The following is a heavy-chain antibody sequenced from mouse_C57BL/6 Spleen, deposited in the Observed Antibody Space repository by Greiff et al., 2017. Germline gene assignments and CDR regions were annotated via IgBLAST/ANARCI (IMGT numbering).Heavy chain of an antibody. CDR1: GYAFSNYL. CDR2: INPGSGGT. V-gene: IGHV1-54*01. D-gene: IGHD2-2*01. J-gene: IGHJ3*01. Sequence: VQLQQSGAELVRPGTSVKVSCKASGYAFSNYLFAWVKQRPGQGLAWIGVINPGSGGTHYNEKFKGKATLTADKSSSTAYMQLSSLTAVDSAVYFCARRDGYDWFAYWGQGTLVTVAA. CDR3: ARRDGYDWFAY.